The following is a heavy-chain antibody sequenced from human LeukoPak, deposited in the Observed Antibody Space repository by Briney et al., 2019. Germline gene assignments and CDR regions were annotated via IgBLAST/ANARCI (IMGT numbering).Heavy chain of an antibody. CDR1: GGSISSYY. J-gene: IGHJ4*02. V-gene: IGHV4-4*07. D-gene: IGHD4-17*01. CDR3: ARDTPRMTTVTTFDY. CDR2: IYTSGST. Sequence: TSETLSFTCTVSGGSISSYYWSWIRQPAGKGLEWIGRIYTSGSTNYNPSLKSRVTMSVDTSKNQFSLKLSSVTAADTAVYYCARDTPRMTTVTTFDYWGQGTLVTVSS.